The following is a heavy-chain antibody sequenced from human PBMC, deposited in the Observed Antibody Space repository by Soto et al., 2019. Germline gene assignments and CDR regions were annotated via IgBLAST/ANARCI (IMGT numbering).Heavy chain of an antibody. Sequence: PGGSLRLSCAASGFTFSKFWMSWVRQVPGKGLEWVANIKQDGSQKYYVDSVKGRFTISRDNAKNSLYLQMNSLTPDDTAVYYCARVLLYSASGRGWFDPWGQGTLVTVSS. CDR1: GFTFSKFW. D-gene: IGHD2-2*02. CDR2: IKQDGSQK. CDR3: ARVLLYSASGRGWFDP. J-gene: IGHJ5*02. V-gene: IGHV3-7*03.